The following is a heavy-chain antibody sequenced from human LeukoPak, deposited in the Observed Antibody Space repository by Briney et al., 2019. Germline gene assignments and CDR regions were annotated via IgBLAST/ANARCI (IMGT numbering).Heavy chain of an antibody. Sequence: SETLSLTCTVTGGSISRSSYYWGWIRQPPGKGLEWIGNIYYSGSTYYNPSLKSRVAMSVDTSNNQFSLKLNSVTAADTAVYYCANLGYYNYGMDVWGQGTTVTVSS. CDR1: GGSISRSSYY. CDR2: IYYSGST. J-gene: IGHJ6*02. CDR3: ANLGYYNYGMDV. V-gene: IGHV4-39*01.